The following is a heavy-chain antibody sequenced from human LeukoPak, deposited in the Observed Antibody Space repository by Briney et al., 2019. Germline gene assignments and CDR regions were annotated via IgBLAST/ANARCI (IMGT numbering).Heavy chain of an antibody. CDR3: ASRHSSVAATLYYYYYMDV. CDR2: IYHSGST. V-gene: IGHV4-38-2*02. Sequence: SETLSLTCTVSGYSISSGYYWGWIRQPPGKGLEWIGSIYHSGSTYYNPSLQSRVTISIDTSKNQFSLRLNSVTAADTAVYYCASRHSSVAATLYYYYYMDVWGKGTTVTVSS. D-gene: IGHD2-15*01. J-gene: IGHJ6*03. CDR1: GYSISSGYY.